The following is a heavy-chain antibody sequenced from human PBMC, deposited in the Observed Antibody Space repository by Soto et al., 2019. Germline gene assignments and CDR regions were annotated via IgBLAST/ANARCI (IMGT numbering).Heavy chain of an antibody. Sequence: ASVKVSCKASGYTFSTYYMHWVRQAPGQGYEWMGIINPSGGSTTYAQKLQGRFTISRDNSKNTLYLQMNSLRAEDTAVYYCAKDGLYSYGTQVDYWGQGTLVTVSS. CDR1: GYTFSTYY. CDR3: AKDGLYSYGTQVDY. D-gene: IGHD5-18*01. J-gene: IGHJ4*02. CDR2: INPSGGST. V-gene: IGHV1-46*01.